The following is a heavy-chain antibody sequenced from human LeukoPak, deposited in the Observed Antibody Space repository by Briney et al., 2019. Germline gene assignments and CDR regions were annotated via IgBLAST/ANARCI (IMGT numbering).Heavy chain of an antibody. V-gene: IGHV4-59*08. CDR1: GGSTSSFY. Sequence: SETLSLTCTVSGGSTSSFYWNWIRQPPGKGLEWIGYISYSGSTNYNPSLKGRVTISVDTSKNQFSLKLSSVTAADTAVYYCARGEGVTNVAYFDYWGQGTLVTVSS. CDR2: ISYSGST. CDR3: ARGEGVTNVAYFDY. D-gene: IGHD4-17*01. J-gene: IGHJ4*02.